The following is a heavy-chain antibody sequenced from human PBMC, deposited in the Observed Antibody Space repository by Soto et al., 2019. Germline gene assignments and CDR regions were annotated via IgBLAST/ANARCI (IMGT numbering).Heavy chain of an antibody. CDR2: IIPIFGTA. V-gene: IGHV1-69*12. J-gene: IGHJ6*02. Sequence: QVQLVQSGAEVKKPGSSVKVSCKASGGTFSSYAISWVRQAPGQGLEWMGGIIPIFGTANYAQKFQGRVTITADESTSTAYMELSSLRSEDTAVYYSARSQVYYYDSSGYRYYYGMDVWGQGTTVTVSS. CDR3: ARSQVYYYDSSGYRYYYGMDV. D-gene: IGHD3-22*01. CDR1: GGTFSSYA.